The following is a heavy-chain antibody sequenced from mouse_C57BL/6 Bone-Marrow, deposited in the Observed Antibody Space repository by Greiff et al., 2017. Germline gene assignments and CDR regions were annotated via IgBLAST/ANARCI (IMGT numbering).Heavy chain of an antibody. CDR3: ARSPTVVATDYAMDY. CDR2: INPSSGYT. J-gene: IGHJ4*01. CDR1: GYTFTSYT. D-gene: IGHD1-1*01. V-gene: IGHV1-4*01. Sequence: QVQLQQSGAELARPGASVKMSCKASGYTFTSYTMHWVKQRPGQGLEWIGYINPSSGYTKYNQKFKDKATLTADKSSSTAYMQLSSLTSEDSAVYYCARSPTVVATDYAMDYWGQGTSVTVSS.